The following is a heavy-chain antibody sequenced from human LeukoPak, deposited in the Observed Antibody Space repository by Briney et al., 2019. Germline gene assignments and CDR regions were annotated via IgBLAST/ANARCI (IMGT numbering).Heavy chain of an antibody. J-gene: IGHJ4*02. CDR2: ISSSSSYI. CDR3: ARVGRLQYGDYVAFDY. V-gene: IGHV3-21*04. Sequence: PGGSLRLSCAASGFTFSSYSMNWVRQAPGKGLEWVSSISSSSSYIYYADSVKGRFTISRDNAKSSLYLQMNSLRAEDTAVYYCARVGRLQYGDYVAFDYWGQGALVTVSS. CDR1: GFTFSSYS. D-gene: IGHD4-17*01.